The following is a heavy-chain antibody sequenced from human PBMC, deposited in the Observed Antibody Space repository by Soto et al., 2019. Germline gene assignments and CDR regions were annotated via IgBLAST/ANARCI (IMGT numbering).Heavy chain of an antibody. J-gene: IGHJ4*02. CDR2: IKDKIDGGTT. CDR1: GFTFSNAW. V-gene: IGHV3-15*01. D-gene: IGHD2-15*01. CDR3: TTLRWTEIPNGDY. Sequence: EVQLVESGGGLVQPGGSLRLSCAASGFTFSNAWMSWVRQAPGKGLEWVGRIKDKIDGGTTDYAAPVKGRFTISRDDSKNTLYLQMNSLKTEDTAVYYCTTLRWTEIPNGDYWGQGTLVTVSS.